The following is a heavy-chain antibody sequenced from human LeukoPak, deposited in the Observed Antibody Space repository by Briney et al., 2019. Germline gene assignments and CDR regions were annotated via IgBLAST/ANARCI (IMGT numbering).Heavy chain of an antibody. CDR3: ARDDEEFGELRWFDP. V-gene: IGHV1-69*06. J-gene: IGHJ5*02. CDR2: IIPIFGTA. Sequence: ASVKVSCKASGGTFSSYAISWVRQAPGQGLEWMGGIIPIFGTANYAQKFQGRVTITADKSTSTAYMELSSLRSEDTAVYYCARDDEEFGELRWFDPWGQGTLVTVSS. D-gene: IGHD3-10*01. CDR1: GGTFSSYA.